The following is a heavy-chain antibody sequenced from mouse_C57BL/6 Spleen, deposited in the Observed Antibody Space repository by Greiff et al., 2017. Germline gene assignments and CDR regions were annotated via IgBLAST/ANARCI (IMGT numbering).Heavy chain of an antibody. CDR2: FFPGSGST. CDR3: ARSTGDCYCNWYFDV. CDR1: GYTFTGYW. J-gene: IGHJ1*03. Sequence: VQVVASGAELMKPGASVKLSCKATGYTFTGYWIEWVKQRPGHGLEWIGEFFPGSGSTNYNEKFKGKATFTADTSSCTAYMQRSILTTDDSAIYYCARSTGDCYCNWYFDVWGTGTTVTVSA. V-gene: IGHV1-9*01. D-gene: IGHD2-3*01.